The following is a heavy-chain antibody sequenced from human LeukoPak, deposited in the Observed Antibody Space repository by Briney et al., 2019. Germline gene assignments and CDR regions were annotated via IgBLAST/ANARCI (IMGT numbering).Heavy chain of an antibody. CDR3: ARNHGSSVYYYYGMDV. D-gene: IGHD6-6*01. Sequence: SETLSLTSTVSGGSISVCYWSWIRQPPGKGLEWIGYIYFSGSTNYNPSLKSRVTISVDTSKNQFSLKLSSVTAADTAVYYCARNHGSSVYYYYGMDVWGQGTTVTVSS. V-gene: IGHV4-59*01. CDR1: GGSISVCY. J-gene: IGHJ6*02. CDR2: IYFSGST.